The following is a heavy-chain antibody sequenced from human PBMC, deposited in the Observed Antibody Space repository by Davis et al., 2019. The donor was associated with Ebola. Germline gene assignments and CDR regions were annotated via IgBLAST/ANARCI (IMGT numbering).Heavy chain of an antibody. CDR1: GFTFSSYA. CDR2: ISSSGSTI. J-gene: IGHJ6*03. D-gene: IGHD2-2*01. V-gene: IGHV3-48*04. Sequence: PGGSLRLSCAASGFTFSSYAMHWVRQAPGKGLEWVSYISSSGSTIYYADSVKGRFTISRDNAKNSLYLQMNSLRAEDTAVYYCARFGYCSSTSCSGHYYYYMDVWGKGTTVTVSS. CDR3: ARFGYCSSTSCSGHYYYYMDV.